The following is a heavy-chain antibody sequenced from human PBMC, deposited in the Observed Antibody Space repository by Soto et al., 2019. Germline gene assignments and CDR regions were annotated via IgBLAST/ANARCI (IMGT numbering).Heavy chain of an antibody. CDR1: GYTFTSYG. CDR3: ARDEWGPAAIWYRY. J-gene: IGHJ4*02. D-gene: IGHD2-2*01. V-gene: IGHV1-18*01. Sequence: QVQLVQSGAEVKKPGASVKVSCKASGYTFTSYGISWVRQAPGQVLEWMGWISAYNGNTNYAQKLQGRVTMTTDTSTSTADMELRSLRSDDTAVYYCARDEWGPAAIWYRYWGQGTLVTVSS. CDR2: ISAYNGNT.